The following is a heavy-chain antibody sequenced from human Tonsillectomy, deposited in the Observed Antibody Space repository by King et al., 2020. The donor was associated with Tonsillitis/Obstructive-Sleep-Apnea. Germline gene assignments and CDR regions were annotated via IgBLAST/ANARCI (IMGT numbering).Heavy chain of an antibody. CDR1: GYTFTGYY. CDR2: INPNSGGT. J-gene: IGHJ3*02. V-gene: IGHV1-2*04. Sequence: VQLVQSGAEVKKPGASVKVSCKASGYTFTGYYMHWVRQAPGQGLEWMGGINPNSGGTNYAQKFQGWVTMTRDTPISTAYMELSRLRSDDTAVYYCASTERYCSSTSCYAFDIWGQGTMVTVSS. CDR3: ASTERYCSSTSCYAFDI. D-gene: IGHD2-2*01.